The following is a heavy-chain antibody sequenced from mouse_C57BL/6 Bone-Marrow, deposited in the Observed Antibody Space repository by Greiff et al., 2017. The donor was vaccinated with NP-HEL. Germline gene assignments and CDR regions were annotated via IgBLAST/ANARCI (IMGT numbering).Heavy chain of an antibody. D-gene: IGHD1-1*01. CDR2: INPYNGGT. CDR3: ARGGHYGSSFHWYFDV. V-gene: IGHV1-19*01. J-gene: IGHJ1*03. Sequence: EVQLQQSGPVLVKPGASVKMSCKASGYTFTDYYMNWVKQSHGKSLEWIGVINPYNGGTSYNQKFKGKATLTVDKSSSTAYMELNSLTSEDSAVYYCARGGHYGSSFHWYFDVWGTGTTVTVSS. CDR1: GYTFTDYY.